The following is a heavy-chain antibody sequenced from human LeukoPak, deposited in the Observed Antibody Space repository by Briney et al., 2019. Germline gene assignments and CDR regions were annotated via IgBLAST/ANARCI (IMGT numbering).Heavy chain of an antibody. V-gene: IGHV1-24*01. Sequence: ASVKVSCKVSGYTLTELSMHWVRQAPGKGLEWMGGFDPEDGETIYAQKFQGRVTMTRDTSISTAYMELSRLRSDDTAVYYCARDGGGDYYYYMDVWGKGTTVTVSS. J-gene: IGHJ6*03. CDR1: GYTLTELS. CDR2: FDPEDGET. CDR3: ARDGGGDYYYYMDV. D-gene: IGHD3-16*01.